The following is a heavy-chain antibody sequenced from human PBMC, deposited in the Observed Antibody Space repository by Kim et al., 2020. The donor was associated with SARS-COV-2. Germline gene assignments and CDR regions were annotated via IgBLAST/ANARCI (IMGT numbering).Heavy chain of an antibody. Sequence: SQYVADAVKGRFTVSRENSENTLYRQMNSLRAEETALYYCAKEGSSGCFDDWGQGTLVTVSS. D-gene: IGHD6-19*01. CDR3: AKEGSSGCFDD. CDR2: SQ. J-gene: IGHJ4*02. V-gene: IGHV3-23*01.